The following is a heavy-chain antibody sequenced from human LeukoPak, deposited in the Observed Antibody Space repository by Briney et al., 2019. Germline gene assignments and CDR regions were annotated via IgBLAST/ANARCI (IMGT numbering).Heavy chain of an antibody. CDR3: ARGRQDVTMIVVIMTAVSYYLDV. CDR2: IYYSGST. CDR1: GGSISSYY. D-gene: IGHD3-22*01. J-gene: IGHJ6*03. Sequence: SETLSLTCTVSGGSISSYYWSWIRQPPGKGLEWIGYIYYSGSTNYNPSLKSRVTIPVDTSKNQFSLKLSSVTAADTAVYYCARGRQDVTMIVVIMTAVSYYLDVWGKGTTVTVS. V-gene: IGHV4-59*01.